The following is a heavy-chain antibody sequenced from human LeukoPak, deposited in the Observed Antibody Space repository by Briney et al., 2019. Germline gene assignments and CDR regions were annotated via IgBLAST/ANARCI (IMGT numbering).Heavy chain of an antibody. J-gene: IGHJ6*02. CDR1: GFTFSSSA. CDR2: ISIDST. V-gene: IGHV3-23*01. Sequence: GGSLRLSCAASGFTFSSSAMSWVRQAPGKGLGWVSSISIDSTYYADSVKARFTISRDNSKNTLYLQMNGLGAENTALYYCPKYSGSLRKYGMGGWGQGSTVTVSS. D-gene: IGHD1-26*01. CDR3: PKYSGSLRKYGMGG.